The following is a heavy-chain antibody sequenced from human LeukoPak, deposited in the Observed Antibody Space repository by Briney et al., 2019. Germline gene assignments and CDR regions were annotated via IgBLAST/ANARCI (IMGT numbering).Heavy chain of an antibody. CDR2: IYYSGST. V-gene: IGHV4-61*05. D-gene: IGHD3-10*01. Sequence: SSETLSLTCTVSGGSISSSDYYWGWIRQPPGKGLEWIGYIYYSGSTNYNPSLKSRVTISVDTSKNQFSLKLSSVTAADTAVYYCARSGKMYGSGSYPDYWGQGTLVTVSS. CDR1: GGSISSSDYY. J-gene: IGHJ4*02. CDR3: ARSGKMYGSGSYPDY.